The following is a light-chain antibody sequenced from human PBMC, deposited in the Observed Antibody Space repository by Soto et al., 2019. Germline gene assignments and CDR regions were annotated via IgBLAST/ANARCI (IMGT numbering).Light chain of an antibody. CDR2: WAS. CDR1: QGVLYSSNNKNY. Sequence: DIVMTQSPDSLAVSLGGRATINCKSSQGVLYSSNNKNYLAWYQQKPGQPPKLLIYWASTRESGVPDRFSGSGSGTDFTLTISSLQAEDVAVYYCQQYYSTPPTFGGGTKVDIK. V-gene: IGKV4-1*01. CDR3: QQYYSTPPT. J-gene: IGKJ4*01.